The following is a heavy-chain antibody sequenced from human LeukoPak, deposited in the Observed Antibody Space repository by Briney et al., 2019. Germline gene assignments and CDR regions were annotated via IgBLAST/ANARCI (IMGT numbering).Heavy chain of an antibody. CDR1: GSTFSSYA. CDR3: ASLGVLTGYNRDFDY. D-gene: IGHD3-9*01. Sequence: GGSLRLSCAASGSTFSSYAMSWVRQAPGKGLEWVSAISGSGGSTYYADSVKGRFTISRDNAKNSLYLQMNSLRAEDTAVYYCASLGVLTGYNRDFDYWGQGTLVTVSS. CDR2: ISGSGGST. J-gene: IGHJ4*02. V-gene: IGHV3-23*01.